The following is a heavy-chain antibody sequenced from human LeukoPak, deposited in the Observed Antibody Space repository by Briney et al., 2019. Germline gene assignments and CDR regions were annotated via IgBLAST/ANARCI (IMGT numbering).Heavy chain of an antibody. CDR2: IYYSGST. D-gene: IGHD4-23*01. CDR1: GGSIRSSSYY. Sequence: PSETLSLTRTVSGGSIRSSSYYWGWVRQPPGEGREWIVSIYYSGSTYYNPSLKSRVTISVDTSKNQFSLKLSSVTAADTAVYYCARQDYGGNSVLFWGQGTLVTVSS. CDR3: ARQDYGGNSVLF. J-gene: IGHJ4*02. V-gene: IGHV4-39*01.